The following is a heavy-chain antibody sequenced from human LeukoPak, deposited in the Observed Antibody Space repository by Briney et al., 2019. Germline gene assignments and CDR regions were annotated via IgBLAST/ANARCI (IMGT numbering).Heavy chain of an antibody. CDR2: INHSGST. J-gene: IGHJ5*02. V-gene: IGHV4-34*01. CDR3: ARHANQNPTTNYDFWSGYPRRRSINWFDP. CDR1: GGSFSGYY. D-gene: IGHD3-3*01. Sequence: SSETLSLTCAVYGGSFSGYYWSWIRQPPGKGLEWIGEINHSGSTNYNPSLKSRVTISVDTSKNQFSLKLSSVTAADTAVYYCARHANQNPTTNYDFWSGYPRRRSINWFDPWGQGTLVTVSS.